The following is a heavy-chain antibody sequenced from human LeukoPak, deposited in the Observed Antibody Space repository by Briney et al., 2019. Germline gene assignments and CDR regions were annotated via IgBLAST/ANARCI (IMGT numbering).Heavy chain of an antibody. Sequence: GQSLNISCKPSAYGFSTYWIAWVRQMPGKGRECIGIINPVDSDTRYSPSFQGQVTISADKSISTAYLQWSSLKASDTAIYYCARQWLFDYWGQGTLVTVSS. CDR1: AYGFSTYW. V-gene: IGHV5-51*01. CDR3: ARQWLFDY. D-gene: IGHD6-19*01. CDR2: INPVDSDT. J-gene: IGHJ4*02.